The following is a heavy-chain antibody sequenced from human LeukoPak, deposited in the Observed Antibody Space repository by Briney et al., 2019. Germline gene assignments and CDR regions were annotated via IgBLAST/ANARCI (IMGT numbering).Heavy chain of an antibody. Sequence: GGSLRLSCAASGFTFSSYSMNWVSQAPGKGLEWVSYISSSSSTIYYADSVKGRFTISRDNAKNSLYLQMNSLRAEDTAVYYCARGQKIVLMVYALDYLDYWGQGTLVTVSS. V-gene: IGHV3-48*04. D-gene: IGHD2-8*01. CDR3: ARGQKIVLMVYALDYLDY. CDR2: ISSSSSTI. J-gene: IGHJ4*02. CDR1: GFTFSSYS.